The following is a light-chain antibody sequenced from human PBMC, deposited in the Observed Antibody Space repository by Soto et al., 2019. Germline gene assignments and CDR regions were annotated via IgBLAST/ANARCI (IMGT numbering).Light chain of an antibody. J-gene: IGLJ2*01. CDR2: RND. CDR3: AVWDNSLNGVA. V-gene: IGLV1-47*01. CDR1: NSNMGRNY. Sequence: QAVVTQTPSASGTPGQRVTISWSGSNSNMGRNYVYWYQQVPGTAPKLLMYRNDVRPSGVPDRFTGSKSGTSASLAISVLRSEDEADYYCAVWDNSLNGVAFGGGTKLTVL.